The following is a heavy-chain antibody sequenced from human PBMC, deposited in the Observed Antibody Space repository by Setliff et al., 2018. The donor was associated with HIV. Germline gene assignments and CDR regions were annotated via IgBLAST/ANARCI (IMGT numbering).Heavy chain of an antibody. CDR2: IKQDGSAK. CDR3: VRRGGGYEDSSGYLWAHDY. V-gene: IGHV3-7*01. D-gene: IGHD3-22*01. Sequence: EGSLSLSCVASGFTFSNYWMSWVRQAPGKGLEWVANIKQDGSAKFYVDSVEGRFTISRDNAQNSLYLQMNSLRAEDTAVYYCVRRGGGYEDSSGYLWAHDYWGQGTLVTVSS. J-gene: IGHJ4*02. CDR1: GFTFSNYW.